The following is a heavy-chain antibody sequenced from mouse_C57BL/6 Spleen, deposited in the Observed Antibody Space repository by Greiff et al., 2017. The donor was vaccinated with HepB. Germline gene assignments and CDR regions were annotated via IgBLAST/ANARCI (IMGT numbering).Heavy chain of an antibody. J-gene: IGHJ2*01. CDR3: TTRGTTVVESYFDY. CDR2: IDPEDGDT. V-gene: IGHV14-1*01. D-gene: IGHD1-1*01. Sequence: EVQLQQSGAELVRPGASVKLSCTASGFNIKDYYMHWVKQRPEQGLEWIGRIDPEDGDTEYAPKFQGKATMTADTSSNTAYLQLSSLASEDTAVYYCTTRGTTVVESYFDYWGQGTTLTVSS. CDR1: GFNIKDYY.